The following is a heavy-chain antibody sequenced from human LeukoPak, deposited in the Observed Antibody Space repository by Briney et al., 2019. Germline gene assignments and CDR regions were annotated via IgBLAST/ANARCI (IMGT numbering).Heavy chain of an antibody. CDR1: GYTLSDYF. D-gene: IGHD3-22*01. Sequence: ASVKVSCKASGYTLSDYFVHWVRQAPGQGLEWMGWINPNSDGTNYVQKFQGRVTMTTDTSISTAYMELSRLRSDDTAVYHCARGGRTYFSDNSGYDDASDIWGQGTMVTVSS. J-gene: IGHJ3*02. CDR3: ARGGRTYFSDNSGYDDASDI. V-gene: IGHV1-2*02. CDR2: INPNSDGT.